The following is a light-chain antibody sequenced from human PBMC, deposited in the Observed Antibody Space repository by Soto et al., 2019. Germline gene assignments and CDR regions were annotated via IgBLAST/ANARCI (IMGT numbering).Light chain of an antibody. CDR1: SSDVGAYNY. CDR2: GVS. CDR3: SSFTSSTPRYV. V-gene: IGLV2-14*01. Sequence: QSALTQPASVSGSPRQSITISCTGTSSDVGAYNYVSWYQQYPGKAPKLMIYGVSNRPSGVSNRFSGSKSGNTATLTISGLQAEDEADYYCSSFTSSTPRYVFGTGTKLTVL. J-gene: IGLJ1*01.